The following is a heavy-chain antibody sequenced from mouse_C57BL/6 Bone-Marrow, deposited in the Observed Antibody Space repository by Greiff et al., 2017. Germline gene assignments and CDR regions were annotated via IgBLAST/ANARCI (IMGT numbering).Heavy chain of an antibody. Sequence: VQLQQPGAELVRPGTSVKLSCKASGYTFTSYWLHWVKQRPGQGLEWIGVIDPSDSRTNYNQKFKGKATLTVDTSSSTAYMQLSSLTSEDSAVDYCAREGQLRLGDEFDYWGQGTTLTVSS. D-gene: IGHD3-2*02. J-gene: IGHJ2*01. CDR3: AREGQLRLGDEFDY. CDR2: IDPSDSRT. CDR1: GYTFTSYW. V-gene: IGHV1-59*01.